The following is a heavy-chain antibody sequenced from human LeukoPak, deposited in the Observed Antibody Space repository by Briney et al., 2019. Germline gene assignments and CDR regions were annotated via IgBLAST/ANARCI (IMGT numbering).Heavy chain of an antibody. J-gene: IGHJ4*02. V-gene: IGHV4-61*02. Sequence: PSETLSLTCTVSGGSISSGSYYWSWIWQPAGKGLEWIGRIYTSGSTNYNPSLKSRVTISVDTSKNQFSLKLSSVTAADTAVYYCARGERGYSYGFFDYWGQGTLVTVSS. CDR3: ARGERGYSYGFFDY. CDR2: IYTSGST. CDR1: GGSISSGSYY. D-gene: IGHD5-18*01.